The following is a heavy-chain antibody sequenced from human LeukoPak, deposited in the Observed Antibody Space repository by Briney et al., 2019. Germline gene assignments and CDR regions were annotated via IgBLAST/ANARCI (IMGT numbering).Heavy chain of an antibody. CDR1: GYTSTNYD. CDR3: ARGLYFGSGYYMDV. V-gene: IGHV1-8*03. CDR2: MNPNSGNT. Sequence: ASVKVSCKASGYTSTNYDINWVRQATGQGLEWMGWMNPNSGNTGYVQKFQGRVTITRNTSITTAYMELSSLRSEDTAVYYCARGLYFGSGYYMDVWGKGTTVTVSS. J-gene: IGHJ6*03. D-gene: IGHD6-19*01.